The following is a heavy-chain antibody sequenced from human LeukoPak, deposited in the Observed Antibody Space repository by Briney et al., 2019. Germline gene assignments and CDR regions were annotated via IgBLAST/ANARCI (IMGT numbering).Heavy chain of an antibody. V-gene: IGHV3-48*01. CDR1: GFTFSSYS. Sequence: GGSLRLSCAASGFTFSSYSMNWVRQAPGKGLEWVSYIISSSSTIYYVDSVKGRFTISRDNAKNSLYLQMNSLRVEDTAEYYCVRASGSYQVFDYWGQGTLVTVSS. J-gene: IGHJ4*02. CDR3: VRASGSYQVFDY. CDR2: IISSSSTI. D-gene: IGHD1-26*01.